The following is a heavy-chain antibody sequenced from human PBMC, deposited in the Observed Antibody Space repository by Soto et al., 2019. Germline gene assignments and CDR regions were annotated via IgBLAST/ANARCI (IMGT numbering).Heavy chain of an antibody. J-gene: IGHJ4*02. D-gene: IGHD6-13*01. Sequence: GESLKISCKGSGYSFTSYWIGWVRQMPGKGLEWMGIIYPGDSDTRYSPSFQGQVTISADKSISTAYLQWSSLKASDTAMYYCATSSPSPRYSSSWYCASLWGQGTLVTVSS. CDR2: IYPGDSDT. CDR1: GYSFTSYW. CDR3: ATSSPSPRYSSSWYCASL. V-gene: IGHV5-51*01.